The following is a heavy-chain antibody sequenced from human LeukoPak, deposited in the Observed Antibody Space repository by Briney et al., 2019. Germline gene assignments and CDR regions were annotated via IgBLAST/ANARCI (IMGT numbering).Heavy chain of an antibody. CDR3: TRVFVGDEYSSSGY. V-gene: IGHV3-74*01. Sequence: GGSLRLSCAASGFTFSRYYMHWVRQAPGKGLMWVSSINSDGSSTTYADSVKGRFTISRDHAKNTLYLQMNSLKVEDTAVYYCTRVFVGDEYSSSGYWGQGTLVTVSS. CDR2: INSDGSST. CDR1: GFTFSRYY. J-gene: IGHJ4*02. D-gene: IGHD6-13*01.